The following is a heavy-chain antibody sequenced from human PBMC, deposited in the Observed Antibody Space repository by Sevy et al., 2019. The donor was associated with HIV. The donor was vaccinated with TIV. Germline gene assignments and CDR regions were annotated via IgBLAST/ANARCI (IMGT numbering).Heavy chain of an antibody. J-gene: IGHJ6*03. CDR1: GGSISSYY. CDR3: ARETRQAAGLFDYYYYYYMDV. V-gene: IGHV4-59*01. Sequence: SETLSLTCTVSGGSISSYYWSWIRQPPWKGLEWIGYIYYSGSTNYNPSLKSRVTISVDTSKNQFSLKLSSVTAADTAVYYCARETRQAAGLFDYYYYYYMDVWGKGTTVTVSS. CDR2: IYYSGST. D-gene: IGHD6-13*01.